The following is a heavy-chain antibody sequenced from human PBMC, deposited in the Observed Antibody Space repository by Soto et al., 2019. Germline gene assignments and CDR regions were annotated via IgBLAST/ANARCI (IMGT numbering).Heavy chain of an antibody. CDR3: XXDAXGPVEE. D-gene: IGHD2-15*01. Sequence: QVQLQESGPGLVXXSXXXSLTCTVXXXSVXXGSYYWSWIRQPPGKGLEWIGYIYYSGSTNYNPSLKSRVTISVDTSKNQFSLKLSSVTAADTAVYYXXXDAXGPVEEWGQGTLVTVSS. V-gene: IGHV4-61*01. J-gene: IGHJ4*02. CDR2: IYYSGST. CDR1: XXSVXXGSYY.